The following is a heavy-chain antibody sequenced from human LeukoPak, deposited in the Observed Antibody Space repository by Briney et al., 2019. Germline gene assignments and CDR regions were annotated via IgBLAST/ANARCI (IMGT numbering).Heavy chain of an antibody. Sequence: SETLSLTCAVYGGSFSGYYWSWIRQPPGKGLEWIGEINHSGSTNYNPSLKRRVTISVDTSKNQFSLKLSSVTAADTAVYYCATRRTYYYDSSGYIPYWGQGTLVTVSS. D-gene: IGHD3-22*01. V-gene: IGHV4-34*01. CDR2: INHSGST. CDR1: GGSFSGYY. J-gene: IGHJ4*02. CDR3: ATRRTYYYDSSGYIPY.